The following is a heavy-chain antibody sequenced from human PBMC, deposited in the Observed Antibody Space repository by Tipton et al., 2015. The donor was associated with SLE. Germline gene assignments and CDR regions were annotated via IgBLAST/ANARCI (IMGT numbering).Heavy chain of an antibody. CDR2: TTHSGKT. V-gene: IGHV4-39*07. Sequence: TLSLTCTVSGDSITRSSFYWGWIRQPPGKGLEWIGETTHSGKTNYNPSLKSPVTLSIDTSKNQFSLKMRSVTAADTAVYFCARGYCSDGVCYGFGFFDYWGQGNLVTVSS. CDR1: GDSITRSSFY. D-gene: IGHD2-8*01. J-gene: IGHJ4*02. CDR3: ARGYCSDGVCYGFGFFDY.